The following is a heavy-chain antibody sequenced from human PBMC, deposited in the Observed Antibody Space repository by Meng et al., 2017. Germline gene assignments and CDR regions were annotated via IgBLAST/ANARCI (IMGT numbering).Heavy chain of an antibody. CDR2: INHSGST. CDR1: GGSFSDYY. V-gene: IGHV4-34*01. J-gene: IGHJ4*02. D-gene: IGHD4-11*01. Sequence: QGQVRPRGAGLLKPSEILSLPGVVSGGSFSDYYWSWIRQPPGKGLEWIGEINHSGSTNYNPSLESRATISVDTSQNNLSLKLSSVTAADSAVYYCARGPTTMAHDFDYWGQGTLVTSPQ. CDR3: ARGPTTMAHDFDY.